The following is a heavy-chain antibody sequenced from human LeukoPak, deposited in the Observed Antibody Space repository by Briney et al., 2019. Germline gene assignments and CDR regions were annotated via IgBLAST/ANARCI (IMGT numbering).Heavy chain of an antibody. D-gene: IGHD1-26*01. CDR2: INPSGGST. Sequence: ASVKVSCKASGYTFIRYYMHWVRQAPGQGLEWMGIINPSGGSTTYAQKFQGRVTMTRDTPTSIVYMELSSLRSEDTAVYYCARATNFYYYYGMDVWGQGTTVTVSS. J-gene: IGHJ6*02. CDR3: ARATNFYYYYGMDV. V-gene: IGHV1-46*01. CDR1: GYTFIRYY.